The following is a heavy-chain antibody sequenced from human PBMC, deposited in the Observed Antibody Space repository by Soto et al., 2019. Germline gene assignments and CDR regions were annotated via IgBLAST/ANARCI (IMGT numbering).Heavy chain of an antibody. CDR1: GFSLDTSGVA. Sequence: GPTLVNPTQTLTLTCTFSGFSLDTSGVAVAWIRQPPEKALEWLALIYGDDDKRYSPSLKIRLTITKDTSKNQVVLTMTNMDPVDTATYYCAHRHGAAVGTGRNWFDPWGQGTLVTVSS. CDR3: AHRHGAAVGTGRNWFDP. V-gene: IGHV2-5*02. CDR2: IYGDDDK. D-gene: IGHD6-13*01. J-gene: IGHJ5*02.